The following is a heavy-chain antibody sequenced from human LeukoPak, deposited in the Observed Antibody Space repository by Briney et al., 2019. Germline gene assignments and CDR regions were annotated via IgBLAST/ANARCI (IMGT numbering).Heavy chain of an antibody. D-gene: IGHD1-1*01. V-gene: IGHV4-59*01. CDR1: GGSLSPYY. CDR2: IYYSGST. J-gene: IGHJ5*02. CDR3: ATTSTFWFDP. Sequence: PSETLSLTCSVSGGSLSPYYWSWIRQPPGKGLEWIGYIYYSGSTNYNPSLKSRVTISVDTSKNQLSLKLSSVTAADTAVYYCATTSTFWFDPWGQGTLVTVS.